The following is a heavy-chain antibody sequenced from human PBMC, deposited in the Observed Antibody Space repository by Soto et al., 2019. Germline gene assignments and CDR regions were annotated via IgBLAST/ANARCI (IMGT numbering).Heavy chain of an antibody. CDR3: ARGGSSGYPFYYYGMDV. V-gene: IGHV3-74*01. J-gene: IGHJ6*02. CDR2: INSDGSST. Sequence: PGGSLRLSGAASGFTFSSYWMHWVRQAPGKGLVWVSRINSDGSSTSYADSVKGRFTLSRDNAKNTLYLQMNSLRAEDTAVYYCARGGSSGYPFYYYGMDVWGQGTTVTVSS. CDR1: GFTFSSYW. D-gene: IGHD5-12*01.